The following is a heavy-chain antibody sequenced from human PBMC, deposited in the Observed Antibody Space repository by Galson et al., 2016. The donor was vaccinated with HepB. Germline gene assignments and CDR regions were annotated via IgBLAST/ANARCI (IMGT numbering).Heavy chain of an antibody. D-gene: IGHD3-9*01. Sequence: SLRLSCAASGFTFNVYGMHWVRQAPGKELEWVASISHDGSNSYHVDSVKGRFTISRDNFKSTLYLEMNSLRGEDTAIYYCAKGDYDVLRYSDHCGQGSLVTVSS. CDR1: GFTFNVYG. CDR3: AKGDYDVLRYSDH. V-gene: IGHV3-30*18. CDR2: ISHDGSNS. J-gene: IGHJ4*02.